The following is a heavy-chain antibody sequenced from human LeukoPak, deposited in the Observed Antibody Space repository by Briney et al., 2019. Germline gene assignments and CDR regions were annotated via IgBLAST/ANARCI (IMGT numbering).Heavy chain of an antibody. D-gene: IGHD4-17*01. J-gene: IGHJ5*02. CDR2: INHSGST. V-gene: IGHV4-34*01. CDR1: GGSFSGYY. CDR3: ARGGRDGDYIGWFDP. Sequence: SETLSLTCAVYGGSFSGYYWSWIRQPPGKGLEWIGEINHSGSTNYNPSLKSRVTISVDTSKNQFSLKLSSVTAADTAVYYCARGGRDGDYIGWFDPWGQGTLITVSS.